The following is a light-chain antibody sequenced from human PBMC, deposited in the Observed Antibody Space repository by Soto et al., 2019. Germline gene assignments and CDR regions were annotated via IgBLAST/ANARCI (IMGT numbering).Light chain of an antibody. CDR2: YIS. V-gene: IGKV3D-15*01. CDR1: QSVSSY. CDR3: QQHNQWPIT. J-gene: IGKJ5*01. Sequence: IVLTQSPATLSLSPGERVTLSCRASQSVSSYLAWYQQKPGQAPRLLMYYISTRATGIPARFSGSGSGTEFTLTINSLQSEDSAVYYCQQHNQWPITFGQGTRLEIK.